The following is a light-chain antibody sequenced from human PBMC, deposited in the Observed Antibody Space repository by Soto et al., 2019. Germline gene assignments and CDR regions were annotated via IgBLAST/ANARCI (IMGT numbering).Light chain of an antibody. CDR1: TSDVGGYNS. Sequence: QSALTQPASVSGSPGQSITISCTGTTSDVGGYNSVSWYQHHPGKAPKLIIFDVTDRPPGVSNRFSGAKSGNTASLTISGLQAEDDADYYCSSYKSNNTLEFVFGTGTKLTVL. CDR2: DVT. CDR3: SSYKSNNTLEFV. J-gene: IGLJ1*01. V-gene: IGLV2-14*03.